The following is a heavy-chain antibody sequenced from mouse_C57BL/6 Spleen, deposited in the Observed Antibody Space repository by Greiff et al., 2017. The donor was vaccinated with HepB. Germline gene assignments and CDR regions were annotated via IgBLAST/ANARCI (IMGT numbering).Heavy chain of an antibody. CDR1: GYTFTSYW. CDR3: TRGRQLRLPYYFDY. V-gene: IGHV1-5*01. Sequence: SGTVLARPGASVKMSCKTSGYTFTSYWMHWVKQRPGQGLEWIGAIYPGNSDTSYNQKFKGKAKLTAVTSASTAYMELSSLTNEDSAVYYCTRGRQLRLPYYFDYWGQGTTLTVSS. D-gene: IGHD3-2*02. CDR2: IYPGNSDT. J-gene: IGHJ2*01.